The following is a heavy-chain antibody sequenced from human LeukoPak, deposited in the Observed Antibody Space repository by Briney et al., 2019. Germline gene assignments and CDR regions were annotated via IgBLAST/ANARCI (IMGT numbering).Heavy chain of an antibody. J-gene: IGHJ5*02. D-gene: IGHD2-2*01. CDR3: ARGLGYCSSTSCQGAYNWFDP. V-gene: IGHV1-2*02. CDR1: GYTFTSYG. Sequence: GASVKVSCKASGYTFTSYGISWVRQAPGQGLEWMGWINPNSGGTNYAQKFQGRVTMTRDTSISTAYMELSRLRSDDTAVYYCARGLGYCSSTSCQGAYNWFDPWGQGTLVTVSS. CDR2: INPNSGGT.